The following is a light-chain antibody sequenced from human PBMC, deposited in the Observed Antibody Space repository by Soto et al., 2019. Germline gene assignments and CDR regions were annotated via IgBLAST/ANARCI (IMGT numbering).Light chain of an antibody. CDR2: LGS. V-gene: IGKV2-28*01. CDR1: QSLLHSNGYNY. Sequence: DIAMRKSPFARPVTPGEPASISYRSSQSLLHSNGYNYLDWYVQKPGQAPQRLIYLGSNRASGVPDRVSGSGSGSDFTLNISRVEGEDFAVYYWQQYGSSGTVGQGTMGDIK. CDR3: QQYGSSGT. J-gene: IGKJ1*01.